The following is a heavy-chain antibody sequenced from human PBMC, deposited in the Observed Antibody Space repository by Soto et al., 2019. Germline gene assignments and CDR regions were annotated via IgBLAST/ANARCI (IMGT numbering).Heavy chain of an antibody. D-gene: IGHD3-22*01. CDR1: GFTFSSYG. Sequence: ESGGGVVQPGRSLRLSCAASGFTFSSYGMHWVRQAPGKGLEWVAVISYDGSNKYYADSVKGRFTISRDNSKNTLYLQMNSLRAEDTAVYYCAKDQDYYDSSGYPDYWGQGTLVTVSS. J-gene: IGHJ4*02. CDR3: AKDQDYYDSSGYPDY. CDR2: ISYDGSNK. V-gene: IGHV3-30*18.